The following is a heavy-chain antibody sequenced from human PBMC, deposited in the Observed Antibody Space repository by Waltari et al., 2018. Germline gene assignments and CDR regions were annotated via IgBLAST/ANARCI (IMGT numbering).Heavy chain of an antibody. D-gene: IGHD1-26*01. CDR1: GVSIRTSSYF. CDR2: YYYTGST. Sequence: QLQLQESGPGLVKPSETLSLTCSVSGVSIRTSSYFWGWIRQPPGKGLEWIGNYYYTGSTYSNPALKSRVTISVDTSKNQFSLKLTSATAADTAAYYCARVEDVGALDFYYLDIWGNGTTVTISS. J-gene: IGHJ6*03. CDR3: ARVEDVGALDFYYLDI. V-gene: IGHV4-39*07.